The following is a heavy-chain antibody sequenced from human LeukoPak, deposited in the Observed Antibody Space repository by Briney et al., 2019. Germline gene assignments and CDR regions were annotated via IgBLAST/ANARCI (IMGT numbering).Heavy chain of an antibody. D-gene: IGHD3-16*01. Sequence: PGGSLRLSCAASGFTFDGFAMHWVRQAPGKGLEWVAGVTWNSGNTGYGDSVKGRFIISRDNAKRSLYLEMNSLRPEDTALYYCAKDVGLGNYYGMDVWGQGTMVTVSS. CDR1: GFTFDGFA. J-gene: IGHJ6*02. CDR3: AKDVGLGNYYGMDV. CDR2: VTWNSGNT. V-gene: IGHV3-9*01.